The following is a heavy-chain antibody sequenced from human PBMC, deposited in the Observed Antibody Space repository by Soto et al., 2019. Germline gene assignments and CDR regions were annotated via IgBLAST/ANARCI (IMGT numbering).Heavy chain of an antibody. J-gene: IGHJ5*02. CDR2: INTKTGGT. Sequence: QVHLVQSGAEVKKPGASVKVSCKASGYSFTDYYMHWVRQAPGQGLEWMGWINTKTGGTNYEQRVQGRVTMTGDTSINTASMELSRLRSDDTAVYYCARVGSTGWFDPWGQGTVVTVSS. V-gene: IGHV1-2*02. CDR1: GYSFTDYY. CDR3: ARVGSTGWFDP.